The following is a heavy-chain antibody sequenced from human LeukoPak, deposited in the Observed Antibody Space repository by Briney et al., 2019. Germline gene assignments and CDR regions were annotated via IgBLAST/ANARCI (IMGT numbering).Heavy chain of an antibody. CDR3: AKRGVVTRVFLVGFHKEAYYFES. D-gene: IGHD3-3*01. CDR1: GITLSNYG. Sequence: QPGGSLRLSCAVSGITLSNYGMSWVRQAPGKGLEWVAGISGSGGGTSYADSVKGRFTISRDNAKNTLFLQMNSLRVEDTAVYFCAKRGVVTRVFLVGFHKEAYYFESWGQGAQVTVSS. V-gene: IGHV3-23*01. CDR2: ISGSGGGT. J-gene: IGHJ4*02.